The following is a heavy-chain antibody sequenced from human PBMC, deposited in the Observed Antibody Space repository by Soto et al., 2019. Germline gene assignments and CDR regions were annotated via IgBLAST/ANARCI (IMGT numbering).Heavy chain of an antibody. CDR2: ISWNSGSI. Sequence: EVQLVESGGGLVQPGRSLRLSCAASGFTFDDYAMHWVRQAPGKGLEWVSGISWNSGSIGYADSVKGRFTISRDNAKNSLYLQMNSLGAEDTALYYCAKGRTYYYGSGSPYYFDYWGQGTLVTVSS. V-gene: IGHV3-9*01. CDR1: GFTFDDYA. D-gene: IGHD3-10*01. CDR3: AKGRTYYYGSGSPYYFDY. J-gene: IGHJ4*02.